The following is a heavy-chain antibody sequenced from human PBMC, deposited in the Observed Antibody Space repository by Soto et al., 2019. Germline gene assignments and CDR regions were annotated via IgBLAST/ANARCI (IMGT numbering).Heavy chain of an antibody. V-gene: IGHV1-69*06. CDR1: GGTLSSFINYP. D-gene: IGHD3-3*01. CDR3: ARRDTSGFLRYFDN. CDR2: IVPNVGTV. Sequence: QMQLVQSGAEVKKPGSSVKVSCKASGGTLSSFINYPINWVRQAPGQGLEWMGGIVPNVGTVNYAQKFQGRVTITDDKSTGTAYMELSSLRSEDTALYYCARRDTSGFLRYFDNWGQGTLVTVSS. J-gene: IGHJ4*02.